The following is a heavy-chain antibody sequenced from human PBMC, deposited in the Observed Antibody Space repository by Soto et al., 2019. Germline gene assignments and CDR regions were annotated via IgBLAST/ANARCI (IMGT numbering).Heavy chain of an antibody. D-gene: IGHD3-10*01. CDR2: ISYDGSNK. J-gene: IGHJ4*02. CDR3: ARDPMGRYYGSGSYYFDY. Sequence: QVQLVESGGDVVQPGRSLRLSCAASGFTFSSYAMHWVRQAPGKGLEWVAVISYDGSNKYYADSVKGRFTISRDNSKNTLYLQMNSLRAEDTAVYYCARDPMGRYYGSGSYYFDYWGQGTLVTVSS. CDR1: GFTFSSYA. V-gene: IGHV3-30-3*01.